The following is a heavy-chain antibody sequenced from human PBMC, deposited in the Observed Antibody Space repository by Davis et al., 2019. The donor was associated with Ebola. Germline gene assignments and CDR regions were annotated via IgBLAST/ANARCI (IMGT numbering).Heavy chain of an antibody. CDR3: AKDGAVAGTNYYYYMDV. D-gene: IGHD6-13*01. Sequence: PGGSLRLSCAASGFTFSSYAMSWVRQAPGKGLEWVSTISGSGGSTYYADSVKGRFTISRDNSKNSLFVQMNSLRGEDTAVYYCAKDGAVAGTNYYYYMDVWGKGTTVTVSS. CDR2: ISGSGGST. V-gene: IGHV3-23*01. J-gene: IGHJ6*03. CDR1: GFTFSSYA.